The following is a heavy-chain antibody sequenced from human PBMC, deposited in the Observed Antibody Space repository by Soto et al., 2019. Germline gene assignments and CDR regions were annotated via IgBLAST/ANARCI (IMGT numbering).Heavy chain of an antibody. J-gene: IGHJ6*02. V-gene: IGHV1-2*02. D-gene: IGHD5-18*01. CDR1: GYILTGYS. CDR3: ARGYGSSPNMELRFGMDV. Sequence: QVYLVQSGAEVRRPGASVKVSCTAFGYILTGYSLHWVRQAPGQGLEWMGWIDPNSGATNSAERFHGRVSMTRDTSIRASYLELSSRRSDDTAVYYCARGYGSSPNMELRFGMDVWGQGTTISVSS. CDR2: IDPNSGAT.